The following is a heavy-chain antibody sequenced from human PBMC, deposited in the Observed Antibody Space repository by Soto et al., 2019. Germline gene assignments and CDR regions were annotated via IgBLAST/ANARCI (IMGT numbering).Heavy chain of an antibody. D-gene: IGHD6-13*01. Sequence: SETLSLTCTVSGGSISSSSYYWGWIRQPPGKGLEWIGSIYYSGSTYYNPSLKSRVTISVDTSKNQFSLKLSSVTAADTAVYYCARHWFHSAAGRNTKYYFDYWGQGTLVTVS. CDR1: GGSISSSSYY. CDR2: IYYSGST. V-gene: IGHV4-39*01. CDR3: ARHWFHSAAGRNTKYYFDY. J-gene: IGHJ4*02.